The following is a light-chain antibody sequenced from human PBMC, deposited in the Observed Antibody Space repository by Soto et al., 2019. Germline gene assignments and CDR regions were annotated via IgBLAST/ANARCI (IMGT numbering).Light chain of an antibody. Sequence: QSVLTQPPSASGTPGQRVTISCSGSTSNIGSNNVYWYQHHPEMAPNLLIYSNDQRPSGVPDRFSGSKSGTYASLAISGLRSEDEADYYCAGWDDSLSGYVFGPGTKVTVL. J-gene: IGLJ1*01. CDR1: TSNIGSNN. CDR3: AGWDDSLSGYV. CDR2: SND. V-gene: IGLV1-47*02.